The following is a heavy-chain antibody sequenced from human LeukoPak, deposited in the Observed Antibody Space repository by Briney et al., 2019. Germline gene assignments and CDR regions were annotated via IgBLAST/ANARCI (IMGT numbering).Heavy chain of an antibody. Sequence: GGSLRLSCAASGFTFSSYGMHWVRQAPGKGLEWVAFIRYDGSNKYYADSVKGRFTISRDNSKNALYLQMNGLRAEDTAVYYCARVDTAMVTADYWGQGTLVTVSS. J-gene: IGHJ4*02. CDR1: GFTFSSYG. CDR2: IRYDGSNK. CDR3: ARVDTAMVTADY. V-gene: IGHV3-30*02. D-gene: IGHD5-18*01.